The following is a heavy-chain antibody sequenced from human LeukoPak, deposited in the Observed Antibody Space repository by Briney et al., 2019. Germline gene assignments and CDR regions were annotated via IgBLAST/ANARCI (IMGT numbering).Heavy chain of an antibody. Sequence: GASVKVSCKASGGTFSSYAISSVRQAPGQGLEWMGGIIPIFGTANYAQKFQGRVTITADESTSTAYMELSSLRSEDTAVYYCAGIRPNYSPSYYYGMYVSSQGTTVTVSS. D-gene: IGHD4-11*01. CDR1: GGTFSSYA. V-gene: IGHV1-69*13. CDR2: IIPIFGTA. J-gene: IGHJ6*02. CDR3: AGIRPNYSPSYYYGMYV.